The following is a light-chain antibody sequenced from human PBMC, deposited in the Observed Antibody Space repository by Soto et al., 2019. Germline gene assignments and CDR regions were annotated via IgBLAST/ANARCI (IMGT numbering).Light chain of an antibody. V-gene: IGLV2-11*01. CDR2: DVS. CDR1: SSDVGGYDF. CDR3: CSYAGDLAL. J-gene: IGLJ2*01. Sequence: QSVLTQPRSVSGSPGQSVTISCTGTSSDVGGYDFVSWYQQHPGKAPKLMTSDVSKRPSGVADRFSGSKSGNKASLTISGLQAEDEADYYCCSYAGDLALFGGGTKVTV.